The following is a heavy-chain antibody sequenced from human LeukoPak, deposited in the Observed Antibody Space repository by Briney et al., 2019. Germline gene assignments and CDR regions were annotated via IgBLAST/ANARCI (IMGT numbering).Heavy chain of an antibody. D-gene: IGHD3-10*01. CDR3: ARGRITMVRGVMSTQFQGDY. V-gene: IGHV4-30-2*01. J-gene: IGHJ4*02. CDR2: IYHSGST. Sequence: SETLSLTCAVSGGSISSGGYSWSWIRQPPGKGLEWIGYIYHSGSTYYNPSLKSRVTISVDRSKSQFSLKLSSVTAADTAVYYCARGRITMVRGVMSTQFQGDYWGQGTLVTVSS. CDR1: GGSISSGGYS.